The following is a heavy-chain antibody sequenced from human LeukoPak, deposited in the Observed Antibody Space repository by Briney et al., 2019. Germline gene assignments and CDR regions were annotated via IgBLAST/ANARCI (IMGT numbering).Heavy chain of an antibody. V-gene: IGHV4-4*09. Sequence: SETLSLTCTVSGGSITSYYWCWIRQPPGKGLEWIGLIYNSGSANYNPSLKSRVTMSVDTSKNQFSLKLSSVTAADTAVYYCARFGAPSYCGGDCYQYYFDFWGQGTLVTVSS. CDR2: IYNSGSA. CDR3: ARFGAPSYCGGDCYQYYFDF. J-gene: IGHJ4*02. D-gene: IGHD2-21*02. CDR1: GGSITSYY.